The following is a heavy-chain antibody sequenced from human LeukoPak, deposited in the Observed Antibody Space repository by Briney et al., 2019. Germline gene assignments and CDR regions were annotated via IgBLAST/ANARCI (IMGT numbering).Heavy chain of an antibody. CDR1: GGSISSYY. D-gene: IGHD6-13*01. CDR2: IYYSGST. Sequence: SETLSLTCTVSGGSISSYYWSWIRQPPGKGLEWTGYIYYSGSTNYNPSLKSRVTISVDTSKNQFSLKLSSVTAADTAVYYCARESRGTDYWGQGTLVTVSS. CDR3: ARESRGTDY. V-gene: IGHV4-59*01. J-gene: IGHJ4*02.